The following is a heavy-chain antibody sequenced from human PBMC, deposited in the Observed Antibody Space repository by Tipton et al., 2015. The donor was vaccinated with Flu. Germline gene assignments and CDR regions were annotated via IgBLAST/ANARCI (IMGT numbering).Heavy chain of an antibody. J-gene: IGHJ4*02. V-gene: IGHV3-7*03. CDR3: AKAIAAAPSY. CDR1: GFTFSTYW. D-gene: IGHD6-13*01. Sequence: GSLRLSCAASGFTFSTYWMSWVRQAPGKGLEWVANINQDGSQKYYVDSVKGRFTISRDNAKNSLFLQMNSLRVEDTAVYYCAKAIAAAPSYWGQGTLVTVSS. CDR2: INQDGSQK.